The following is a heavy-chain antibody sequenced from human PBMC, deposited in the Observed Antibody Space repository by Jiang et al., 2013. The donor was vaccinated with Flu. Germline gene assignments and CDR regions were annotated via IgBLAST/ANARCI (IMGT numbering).Heavy chain of an antibody. Sequence: GPGLVKPSETLSLSCSGAISSDTDYWGWIRQPPGKGLEWIGSASYSGTTYYNPSLESRASISTDPSKNQLSLRLNPVTAADTAVYFCARDRDIVSRGGLDYWGQGILVTVSP. J-gene: IGHJ4*02. V-gene: IGHV4-39*07. D-gene: IGHD5/OR15-5a*01. CDR1: GAISSDTDY. CDR2: ASYSGTT. CDR3: ARDRDIVSRGGLDY.